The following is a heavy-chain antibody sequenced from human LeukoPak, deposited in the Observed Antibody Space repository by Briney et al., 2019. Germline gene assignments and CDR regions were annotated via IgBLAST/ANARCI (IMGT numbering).Heavy chain of an antibody. Sequence: SETLSLTCAVYGGSFSGYYWSWIRQPPGKGPEWIGEINHSGSTNYNPSLKSRVTISVDTSKNQFSLKLSSVTAADTAVYYCARVRYYDILTGPRPENWFDPWGQGTLVTVSS. CDR2: INHSGST. J-gene: IGHJ5*02. CDR1: GGSFSGYY. CDR3: ARVRYYDILTGPRPENWFDP. V-gene: IGHV4-34*01. D-gene: IGHD3-9*01.